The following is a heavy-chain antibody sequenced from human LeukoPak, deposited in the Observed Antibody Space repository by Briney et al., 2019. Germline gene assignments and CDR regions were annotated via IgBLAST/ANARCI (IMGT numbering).Heavy chain of an antibody. CDR3: ARDRDGYAYSFDY. J-gene: IGHJ4*02. CDR2: IYHSGST. Sequence: PSETLSLTCAVSGGSISSNNWWSWVRQPPGKGLEWIGEIYHSGSTNYNPSLKSRVTISVDKSKNQFSLKLNSVTAADTAVYYCARDRDGYAYSFDYWGQGTLVTVSS. CDR1: GGSISSNNW. D-gene: IGHD5-24*01. V-gene: IGHV4-4*02.